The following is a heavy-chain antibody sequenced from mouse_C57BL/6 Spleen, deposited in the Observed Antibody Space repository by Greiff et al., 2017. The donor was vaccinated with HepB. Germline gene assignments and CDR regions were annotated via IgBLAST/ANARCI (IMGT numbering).Heavy chain of an antibody. CDR3: LSTTVVAGGAMDY. CDR2: FTMYSDAT. Sequence: LQQSGAELVRPGSSVKLSCKDSYFAFMASAMHWVKQRPGHGLEWIGSFTMYSDATEYSENFKGKATLTANKTSSTAYMELSSLTSEDSAVYYWLSTTVVAGGAMDYWGQGTSVTVSS. V-gene: IGHV1-49*01. CDR1: YFAFMASA. J-gene: IGHJ4*01. D-gene: IGHD1-1*01.